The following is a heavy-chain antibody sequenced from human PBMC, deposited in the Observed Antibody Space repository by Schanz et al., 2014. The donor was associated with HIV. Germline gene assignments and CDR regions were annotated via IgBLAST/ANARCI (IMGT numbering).Heavy chain of an antibody. D-gene: IGHD1-26*01. CDR3: ATGKGWGPWYFDL. Sequence: EVQLLESGGGLVQPGGSLRLSCVASGFTLSSYAMSWVRQAPGKGLAWVSSISGSGGSTFYADSVKGRFTISRDNSKNTLYLQINGLRVEDTAVYYCATGKGWGPWYFDLWGRGTLVTVSS. CDR1: GFTLSSYA. V-gene: IGHV3-23*01. J-gene: IGHJ2*01. CDR2: ISGSGGST.